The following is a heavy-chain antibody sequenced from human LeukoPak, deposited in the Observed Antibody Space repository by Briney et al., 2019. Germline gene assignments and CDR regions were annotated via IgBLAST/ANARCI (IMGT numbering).Heavy chain of an antibody. Sequence: ASVKVSCKASGYTFTGYYMHWVRQAPGQGLEWMGWINPNSGGTNYAQKFQGRVTMTRDTSISTAYMGLSRLRSDDTAVYYCTVNYYDSSGYYPRDYYFDYWGQGTLVTVSS. J-gene: IGHJ4*02. V-gene: IGHV1-2*02. CDR2: INPNSGGT. D-gene: IGHD3-22*01. CDR1: GYTFTGYY. CDR3: TVNYYDSSGYYPRDYYFDY.